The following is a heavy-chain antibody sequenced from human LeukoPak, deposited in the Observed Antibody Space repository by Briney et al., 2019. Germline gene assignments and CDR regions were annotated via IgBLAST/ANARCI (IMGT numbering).Heavy chain of an antibody. D-gene: IGHD3-10*01. CDR2: ISSSGSTI. CDR3: ARDLWSDDAFDI. J-gene: IGHJ3*02. CDR1: GFTFSSHN. Sequence: PGGSLRLSCAASGFTFSSHNMNWVRQAPGKGLEWVSYISSSGSTIYYADSVKGRFTISRDNAKNSLYLQMNSLRAEDTAVYYCARDLWSDDAFDIWGQGTMVTVSS. V-gene: IGHV3-48*04.